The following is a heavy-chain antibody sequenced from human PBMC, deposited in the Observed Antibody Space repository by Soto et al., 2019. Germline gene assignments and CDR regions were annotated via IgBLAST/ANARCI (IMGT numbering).Heavy chain of an antibody. D-gene: IGHD2-21*01. V-gene: IGHV3-23*01. Sequence: ELQLLESGGGLVQPGGSLRLSCTASEFTFANFAMSWVRQAPGKGREWGSGISADGGGTYYAGSVKGRFTISRDNSKNTMYFQLNSLRDDDTAVYYCAKCNVLVTTSGGWCNWFDPWGQGTPVTVSS. J-gene: IGHJ5*02. CDR3: AKCNVLVTTSGGWCNWFDP. CDR1: EFTFANFA. CDR2: ISADGGGT.